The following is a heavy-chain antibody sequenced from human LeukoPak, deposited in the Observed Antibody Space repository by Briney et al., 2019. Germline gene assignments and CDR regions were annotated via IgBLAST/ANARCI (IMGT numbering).Heavy chain of an antibody. Sequence: AGSLRLSCAASEFTFSTYAMSWVRQAPGEGLEWVSAISSSGGTIYYADSVKGRFTISRDNSKNTLFLQMNSLRAEDTAVYYCANRSPSKAFDIWGQGTMVTVSS. V-gene: IGHV3-23*01. CDR2: ISSSGGTI. CDR3: ANRSPSKAFDI. CDR1: EFTFSTYA. J-gene: IGHJ3*02.